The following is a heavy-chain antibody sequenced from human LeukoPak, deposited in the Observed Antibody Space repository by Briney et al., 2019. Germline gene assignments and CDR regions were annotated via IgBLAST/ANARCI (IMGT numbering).Heavy chain of an antibody. Sequence: GGPLRLSCAASGFTFSSYAMHWVRQAPGKGLEWVAVISYDGSNKYYADSVKGRFTISRDNSKNTLYLQMNSLRAEDTAVYYCAKQLRSGPFDYWGQGTLVTVSS. D-gene: IGHD1-26*01. CDR3: AKQLRSGPFDY. CDR1: GFTFSSYA. J-gene: IGHJ4*02. V-gene: IGHV3-30-3*01. CDR2: ISYDGSNK.